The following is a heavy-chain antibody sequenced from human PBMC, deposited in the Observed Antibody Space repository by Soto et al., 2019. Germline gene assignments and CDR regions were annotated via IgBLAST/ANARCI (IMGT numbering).Heavy chain of an antibody. J-gene: IGHJ6*02. D-gene: IGHD1-20*01. CDR3: AKDLHWYGMDV. Sequence: EVQLLESGGGLVQPGESLRLSCAASGFTFSDYFMNWGRQARGKGLGWVSGINKDGGTTQNADFVRGRFTISRDNSRNTLYLQMNSVRAEDTALYYCAKDLHWYGMDVWGQGTTVTVS. CDR2: INKDGGTT. CDR1: GFTFSDYF. V-gene: IGHV3-23*01.